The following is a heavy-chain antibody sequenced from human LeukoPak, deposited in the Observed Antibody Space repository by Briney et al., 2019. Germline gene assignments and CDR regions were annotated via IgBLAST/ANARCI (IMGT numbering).Heavy chain of an antibody. CDR3: ARGIGYEPFDY. CDR1: GYTFTGYY. Sequence: RASVKVSCKASGYTFTGYYMHWVRQAPGQGLEWMGWINPNIGGTNYAQKFQGRVTMTRDTSISTAYMELSRLRSDDTAVYYCARGIGYEPFDYWGQGTLVTVSS. V-gene: IGHV1-2*02. D-gene: IGHD5-12*01. CDR2: INPNIGGT. J-gene: IGHJ4*02.